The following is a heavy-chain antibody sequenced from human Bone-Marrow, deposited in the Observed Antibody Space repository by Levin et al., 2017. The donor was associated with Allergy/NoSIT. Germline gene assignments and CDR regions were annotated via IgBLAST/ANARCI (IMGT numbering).Heavy chain of an antibody. CDR2: ITTNNGNT. CDR1: GYTFSTYDITYG. J-gene: IGHJ4*02. V-gene: IGHV1-18*01. D-gene: IGHD2-21*02. CDR3: ARVVSGFHDY. Sequence: GASVKVSCKASGYTFSTYDITYGISWVRQAPGQGPEWMGWITTNNGNTKYAEKFQDRVTMTADTSMNTAYVELRSLRSDDTAVYYCARVVSGFHDYWGQGTLVTVSS.